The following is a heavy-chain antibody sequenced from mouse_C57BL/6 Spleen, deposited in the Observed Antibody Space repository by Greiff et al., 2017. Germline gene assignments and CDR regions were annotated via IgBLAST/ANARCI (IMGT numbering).Heavy chain of an antibody. Sequence: EVQLQLSGPELVKPGASVKISCKASGYTFTDFYMNWVKQSHGKSLEWIGDINPNNGGTSYNQKFKGKATLTVDESSSTAYMELRSITSEDSAVYYCARWSYGSSYGFDYWGQGTTLTVSS. CDR2: INPNNGGT. CDR1: GYTFTDFY. V-gene: IGHV1-26*01. D-gene: IGHD1-1*01. CDR3: ARWSYGSSYGFDY. J-gene: IGHJ2*01.